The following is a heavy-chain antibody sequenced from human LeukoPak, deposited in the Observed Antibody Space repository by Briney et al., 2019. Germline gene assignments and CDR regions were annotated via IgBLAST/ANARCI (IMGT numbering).Heavy chain of an antibody. CDR1: AGSISSGSYY. CDR3: ARTEVGGSYDY. D-gene: IGHD3-10*01. V-gene: IGHV4-61*02. CDR2: IYTSGST. J-gene: IGHJ4*02. Sequence: SETLSLTCTASAGSISSGSYYWSWIRQPAGKGLEWIGRIYTSGSTNYNPSLKSRVTISVDTSKNQFSLKLSSVTAADTAVYYCARTEVGGSYDYWGQGTLVTVSS.